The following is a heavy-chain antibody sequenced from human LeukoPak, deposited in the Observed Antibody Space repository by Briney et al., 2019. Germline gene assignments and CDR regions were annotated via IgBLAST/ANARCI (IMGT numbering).Heavy chain of an antibody. CDR2: ISAYNGNT. D-gene: IGHD2-15*01. J-gene: IGHJ3*02. Sequence: ASVEVSCKASGYTFTNYGISWVRQAPGQGLEWMGWISAYNGNTNYAQKLQGRVTMTTDTSTSTAYMNLRSLRSDDTAVYYCAREDCSGGSCYSLSLTPVFHVFDIWGQGTMVTVSS. CDR1: GYTFTNYG. CDR3: AREDCSGGSCYSLSLTPVFHVFDI. V-gene: IGHV1-18*01.